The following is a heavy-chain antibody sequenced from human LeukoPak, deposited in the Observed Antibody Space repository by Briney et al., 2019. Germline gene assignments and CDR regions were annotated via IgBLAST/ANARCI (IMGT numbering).Heavy chain of an antibody. D-gene: IGHD1-14*01. CDR2: INSRSTYI. CDR1: VFTFSNYN. CDR3: ARDETNGFDS. J-gene: IGHJ5*01. V-gene: IGHV3-21*01. Sequence: GGSLRLSCGASVFTFSNYNMNWVRQAPGEGLEWVSSINSRSTYIFYADSVMGRFTISRDNAKNSLFLQMNSLRAEDTAVYYCARDETNGFDSWGQGTLVTVSS.